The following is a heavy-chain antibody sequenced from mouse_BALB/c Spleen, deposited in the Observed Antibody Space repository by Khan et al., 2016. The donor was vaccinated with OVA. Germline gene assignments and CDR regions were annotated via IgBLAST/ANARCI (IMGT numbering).Heavy chain of an antibody. V-gene: IGHV1-7*01. CDR3: ARRVLRWVFDY. Sequence: VQLQQSGAELAKPGASVKMSCKASGYTFINYWILWVKQRPGQGLEWIGYINPSTGYTEYNQNFKDKATLTADKSSSTAYMQLTSLTSEDSAVYYGARRVLRWVFDYWGQGTTLTVSS. CDR1: GYTFINYW. D-gene: IGHD1-1*01. CDR2: INPSTGYT. J-gene: IGHJ2*01.